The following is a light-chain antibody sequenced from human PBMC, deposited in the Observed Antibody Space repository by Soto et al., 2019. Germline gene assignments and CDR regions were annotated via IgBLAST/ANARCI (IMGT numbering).Light chain of an antibody. CDR1: NSDVGGYNY. CDR3: SSSTSTNTLL. V-gene: IGLV2-14*01. Sequence: QSALTQPASVSGSPGQSITISCTGTNSDVGGYNYVSWYQQHPGKAPKLMIYEVSNRPSGGSNRFSGSKSGNTASLTISGLQAEDEADYYCSSSTSTNTLLFGGGTKLTVL. J-gene: IGLJ2*01. CDR2: EVS.